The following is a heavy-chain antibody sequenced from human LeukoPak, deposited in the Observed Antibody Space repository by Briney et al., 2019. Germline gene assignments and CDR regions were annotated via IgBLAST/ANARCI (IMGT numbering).Heavy chain of an antibody. CDR1: GGYFGGYY. Sequence: SSETLSLTCAVYGGYFGGYYWSWIRRPPGKGLEWIGEINHSGSTNYNPSLKSRVTISIDTSKNQFSLKLNSVTAADTALYYCARVVAAAGNNWFDPWGQGTLVTVSS. D-gene: IGHD6-13*01. V-gene: IGHV4-34*01. J-gene: IGHJ5*02. CDR3: ARVVAAAGNNWFDP. CDR2: INHSGST.